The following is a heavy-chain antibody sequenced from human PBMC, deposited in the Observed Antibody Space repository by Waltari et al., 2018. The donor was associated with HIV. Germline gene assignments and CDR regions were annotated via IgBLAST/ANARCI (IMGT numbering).Heavy chain of an antibody. Sequence: EVQLVESGGGLVQPGGSLRLSCAASAFTFSSYRMNWVRQPPGKVLEGGSYSSSSSSTIEYADSVKGRFTISRDNAKSSLYLQMNSVGAEDTAVYYCARGNSSGRWAFDIWGRGTMVTVSS. V-gene: IGHV3-48*04. CDR1: AFTFSSYR. CDR3: ARGNSSGRWAFDI. J-gene: IGHJ3*02. D-gene: IGHD6-19*01. CDR2: SSSSSSTI.